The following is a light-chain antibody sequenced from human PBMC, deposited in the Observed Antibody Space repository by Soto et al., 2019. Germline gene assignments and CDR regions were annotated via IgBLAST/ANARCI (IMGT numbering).Light chain of an antibody. Sequence: QSALTQPRSVSGSPGQSVTISCTGTSSDVGGYNYVSWYQQHPGKAPKLMIYDVSKRPSGVPDRFSGSKSGNTASRTISGLQAEDEADDYCCSYAGSYTSLFGGGTKLTVL. J-gene: IGLJ2*01. CDR1: SSDVGGYNY. V-gene: IGLV2-11*01. CDR3: CSYAGSYTSL. CDR2: DVS.